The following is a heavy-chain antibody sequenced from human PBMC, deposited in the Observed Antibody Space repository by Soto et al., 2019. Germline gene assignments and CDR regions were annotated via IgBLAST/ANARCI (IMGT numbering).Heavy chain of an antibody. CDR3: AREGAMSPLDI. V-gene: IGHV3-30-3*01. CDR1: GFTFSSYA. D-gene: IGHD3-16*01. Sequence: SXGSLRLSCAASGFTFSSYAMHWVRQAPGKGLEWVAVISYDGSNKYYADSVKGRFTISRDNSKNTLYLQMNSLRAEDTAVYYCAREGAMSPLDIWGQGTMVTVSS. J-gene: IGHJ3*02. CDR2: ISYDGSNK.